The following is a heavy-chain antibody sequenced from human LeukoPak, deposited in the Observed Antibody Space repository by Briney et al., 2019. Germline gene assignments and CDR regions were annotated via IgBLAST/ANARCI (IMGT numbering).Heavy chain of an antibody. CDR2: IRNKANSYIT. J-gene: IGHJ6*03. Sequence: PGGSLRLSCAASGFTFSGRYMDWVRLAPGKGLEWVGRIRNKANSYITEYDASVQGRFTISRDDSKSSLYLEMNSLKTEDTAVYYCARGGCDGGSCFRHYYYMEVWGKGTTVTVSS. CDR3: ARGGCDGGSCFRHYYYMEV. D-gene: IGHD2-21*01. CDR1: GFTFSGRY. V-gene: IGHV3-72*01.